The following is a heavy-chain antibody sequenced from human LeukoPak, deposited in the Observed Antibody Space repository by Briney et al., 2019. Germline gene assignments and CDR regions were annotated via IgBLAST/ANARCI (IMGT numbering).Heavy chain of an antibody. CDR2: IKEDGSDK. CDR1: GFTFGSYW. Sequence: AGGSLRLSCAASGFTFGSYWMSWVRQAPGKRLDWVATIKEDGSDKYYGDSVKGRFTISRDNVKKSVYLQMNSLRAEDTAVYFCAREKNLGTWGQGTLVTVSS. J-gene: IGHJ4*02. V-gene: IGHV3-7*05. D-gene: IGHD1-14*01. CDR3: AREKNLGT.